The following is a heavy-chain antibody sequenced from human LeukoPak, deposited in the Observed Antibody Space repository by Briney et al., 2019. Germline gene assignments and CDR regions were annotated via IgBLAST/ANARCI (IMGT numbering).Heavy chain of an antibody. CDR2: IYPADSDT. CDR3: ARRKGDGYNSPFDY. CDR1: GYSFPNYW. J-gene: IGHJ4*02. Sequence: GESPKISCKGSGYSFPNYWIGWVRQMPGKGLEWMGIIYPADSDTRYSPSFQGQVTISADKSISTAYLQWSSLKASDTAMYYCARRKGDGYNSPFDYWGQGTLVTVSS. V-gene: IGHV5-51*01. D-gene: IGHD5-24*01.